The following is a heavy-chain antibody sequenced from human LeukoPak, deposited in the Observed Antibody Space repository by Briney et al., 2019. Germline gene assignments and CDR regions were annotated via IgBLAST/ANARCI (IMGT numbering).Heavy chain of an antibody. CDR2: ISYSGST. CDR1: GGSINVYY. CDR3: ARGGSRSYTSSTLDY. D-gene: IGHD6-6*01. V-gene: IGHV4-59*01. J-gene: IGHJ4*02. Sequence: PPETLSLTCSVSGGSINVYYWNWIRQSPGKGLEWIGSISYSGSTNYNPSLKSRVTISMDTSKNRFSLKVSSVIAADTAMYYCARGGSRSYTSSTLDYWGQGTLVTVSS.